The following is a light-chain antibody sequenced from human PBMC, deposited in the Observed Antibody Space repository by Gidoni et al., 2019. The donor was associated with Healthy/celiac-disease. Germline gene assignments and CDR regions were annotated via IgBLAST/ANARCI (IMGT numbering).Light chain of an antibody. Sequence: QSVLTQPPSASGTPGQRVTISCSGTSPNIGSNTVNWYQQLPGTAPKLLTYSNNQRPSGVPDRFSGSKSGTSASLAISGLQSEDEADYYCAAWDDSLNAWVFGGGTKLTVL. CDR3: AAWDDSLNAWV. V-gene: IGLV1-44*01. J-gene: IGLJ3*02. CDR2: SNN. CDR1: SPNIGSNT.